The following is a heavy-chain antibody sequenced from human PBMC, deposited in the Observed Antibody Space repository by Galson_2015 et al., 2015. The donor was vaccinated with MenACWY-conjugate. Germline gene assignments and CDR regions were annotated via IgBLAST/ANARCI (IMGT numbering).Heavy chain of an antibody. D-gene: IGHD3-10*01. CDR2: ISSSGSYT. CDR1: GFSFSDFY. V-gene: IGHV3-11*06. J-gene: IGHJ4*02. Sequence: SLRLSCAASGFSFSDFYMTWIRQAPGKGLEWSAYISSSGSYTKYGDSVEGRISSSTDTVNNSLFLQMDSRKTEDTAVYYCVRSDHGDFAFFRHWGQGRLVTVSS. CDR3: VRSDHGDFAFFRH.